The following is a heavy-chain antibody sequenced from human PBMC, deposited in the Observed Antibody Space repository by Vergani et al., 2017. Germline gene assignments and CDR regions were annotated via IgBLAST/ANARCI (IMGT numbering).Heavy chain of an antibody. J-gene: IGHJ5*02. CDR3: GKTQGTVVGTWWFDP. V-gene: IGHV3-30*02. CDR1: GLPLSSYG. D-gene: IGHD1-7*01. Sequence: QVQLVESGGGVVQPGGSMRLSCSASGLPLSSYGVHWVRQAPGRGLESVTFTRPHEDGAFYSASVRGRFTVSRDNSKNTLYLEMNRLKVDDTAIYYCGKTQGTVVGTWWFDPWGQGTPVTVSS. CDR2: TRPHEDGA.